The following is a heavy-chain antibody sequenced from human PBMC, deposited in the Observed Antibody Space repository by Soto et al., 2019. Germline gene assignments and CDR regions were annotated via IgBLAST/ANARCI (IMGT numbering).Heavy chain of an antibody. D-gene: IGHD5-12*01. CDR1: GFTFTSSA. V-gene: IGHV1-58*02. CDR3: AAAGGGGYDYDAFDI. CDR2: IVVGSGNT. Sequence: SVKVSCKASGFTFTSSAMQWVRQARGQRLEWIGWIVVGSGNTNYAQKFQERVTITRDMSTSTAYMELSSLRSEDTAVYYCAAAGGGGYDYDAFDIWGQGTMVTVSS. J-gene: IGHJ3*02.